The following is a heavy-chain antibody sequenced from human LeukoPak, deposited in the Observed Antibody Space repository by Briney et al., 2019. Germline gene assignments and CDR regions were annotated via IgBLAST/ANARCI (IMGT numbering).Heavy chain of an antibody. CDR1: GLTLSNAW. J-gene: IGHJ4*02. D-gene: IGHD1-1*01. CDR3: TIYNSGYFDY. V-gene: IGHV3-15*01. CDR2: IKRKTDDGTA. Sequence: PGGSLRLSCAASGLTLSNAWMSWVRQAPGKGLEWVGRIKRKTDDGTADYAAPVKGRFTISRDDSKNTVYLQMDSLKTEDTALYYCTIYNSGYFDYWGQGTLVTVSS.